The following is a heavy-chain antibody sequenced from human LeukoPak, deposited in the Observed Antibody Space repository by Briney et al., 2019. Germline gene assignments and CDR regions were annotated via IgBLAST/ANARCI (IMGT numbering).Heavy chain of an antibody. V-gene: IGHV3-30*18. J-gene: IGHJ4*02. Sequence: PGGSLRLSCAASGFTFSSYGMHWVRQAPGKGLEWVAVISYDGSNKYYADSVKGRFTISRDNSKNTVSLQMNSLRPEDTTVYYCVKAVGATQRGYFDYWGQGTLVTVSS. CDR3: VKAVGATQRGYFDY. CDR1: GFTFSSYG. CDR2: ISYDGSNK. D-gene: IGHD1-26*01.